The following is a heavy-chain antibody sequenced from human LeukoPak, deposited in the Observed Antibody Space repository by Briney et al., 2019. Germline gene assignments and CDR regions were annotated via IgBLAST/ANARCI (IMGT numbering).Heavy chain of an antibody. J-gene: IGHJ3*02. CDR3: AKDIAAAGTDDAFDI. D-gene: IGHD6-13*01. CDR2: ISWNSGSI. CDR1: GFTFDDYA. Sequence: PGGSLRLSCAASGFTFDDYAMHWVRQAPGKGLEWVSGISWNSGSIGYADSVKGRFTISRDNAKNSLYLQMNSLRAEDTALYYCAKDIAAAGTDDAFDIWGQGTMVTVSS. V-gene: IGHV3-9*01.